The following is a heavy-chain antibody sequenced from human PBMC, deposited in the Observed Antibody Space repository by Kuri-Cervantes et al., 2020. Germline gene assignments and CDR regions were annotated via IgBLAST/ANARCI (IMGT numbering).Heavy chain of an antibody. CDR1: GGSFSGYY. CDR2: INHSGRT. V-gene: IGHV4-34*01. Sequence: SETLSLTCAVYGGSFSGYYWSWIRRPPGKGLEWIGEINHSGRTKCNPSLKSRVTISVDKSKNQFSLKLSSVTAADTAVYYCARGPLRSYPHAFDIWGQGTMVTVSS. J-gene: IGHJ3*02. CDR3: ARGPLRSYPHAFDI.